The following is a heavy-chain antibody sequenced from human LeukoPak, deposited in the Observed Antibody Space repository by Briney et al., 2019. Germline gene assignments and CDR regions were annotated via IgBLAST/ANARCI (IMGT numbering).Heavy chain of an antibody. CDR3: AKDISGTYLAALDY. D-gene: IGHD1-26*01. CDR2: ISWNSDTI. Sequence: GRSLRLSCAASGFSFDDYAMHWVRQAPGKGLEWVSGISWNSDTIGYADSVKGRFTISRDNAKNSLYLQMSSLRAEDTALYYCAKDISGTYLAALDYWGQGTLATVSS. J-gene: IGHJ4*02. V-gene: IGHV3-9*01. CDR1: GFSFDDYA.